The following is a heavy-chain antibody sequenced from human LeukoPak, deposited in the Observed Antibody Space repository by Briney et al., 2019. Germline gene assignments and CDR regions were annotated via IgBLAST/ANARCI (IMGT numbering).Heavy chain of an antibody. D-gene: IGHD2-2*01. V-gene: IGHV4-34*01. CDR2: INHSGST. CDR1: GGSFSGYY. Sequence: PSETLSLTCAVYGGSFSGYYWSWIRQPPGKGLEWIGEINHSGSTNYNPSLKSRVTISVDTSKNQFSLKLSSVTAADTAAYYCANGPPPDIVVVPAASLRWYYGMDVWGQGTTVTVSS. J-gene: IGHJ6*02. CDR3: ANGPPPDIVVVPAASLRWYYGMDV.